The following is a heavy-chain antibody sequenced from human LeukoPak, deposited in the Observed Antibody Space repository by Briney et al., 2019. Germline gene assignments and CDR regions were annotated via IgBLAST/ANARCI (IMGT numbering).Heavy chain of an antibody. Sequence: PGGSLRLSCAASGFSFSDYYMSWIRQAPGKGLEWVSFISDHDGFTDDADSVKGRFTISRDNSKNTLHLQMNSLRAEDTAIYYCAKLHSGSYVDYWGQGTLVTVSS. CDR2: ISDHDGFT. J-gene: IGHJ4*02. D-gene: IGHD1-26*01. CDR3: AKLHSGSYVDY. CDR1: GFSFSDYY. V-gene: IGHV3-23*01.